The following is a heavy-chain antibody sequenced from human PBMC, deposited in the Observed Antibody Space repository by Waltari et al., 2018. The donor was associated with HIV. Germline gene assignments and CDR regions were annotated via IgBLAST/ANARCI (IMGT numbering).Heavy chain of an antibody. Sequence: QVQLQQLGAGLVKPSDTLSLTCAVSGGSFNNYYWTWIRQSPGKGLEWIGEINQSGRTNYNPSLESRVTMSVDTSKNQFSLKLTSMTAADSAVYYCVRQRTVTTFSYYYLDVWGKGTTVTVSS. V-gene: IGHV4-34*02. J-gene: IGHJ6*03. CDR3: VRQRTVTTFSYYYLDV. D-gene: IGHD4-4*01. CDR1: GGSFNNYY. CDR2: INQSGRT.